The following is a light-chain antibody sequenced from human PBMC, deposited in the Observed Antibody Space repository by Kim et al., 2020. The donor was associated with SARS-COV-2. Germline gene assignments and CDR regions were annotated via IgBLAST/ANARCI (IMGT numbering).Light chain of an antibody. CDR3: QQYYTTPLT. CDR2: WAS. V-gene: IGKV4-1*01. J-gene: IGKJ3*01. CDR1: QSVLYSSNNKNY. Sequence: ATINGKSSQSVLYSSNNKNYLAWYQQKPGQPPKLLIYWASTRESGVPDRFSGSGSGTDFTLTISSLQAEDVAVYYCQQYYTTPLTFGPGTKVDIK.